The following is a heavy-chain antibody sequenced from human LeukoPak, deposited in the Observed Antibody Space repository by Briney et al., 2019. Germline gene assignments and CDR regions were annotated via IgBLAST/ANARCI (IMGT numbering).Heavy chain of an antibody. CDR2: IDPSSGGS. J-gene: IGHJ5*02. D-gene: IGHD3/OR15-3a*01. V-gene: IGHV1-2*02. Sequence: GASVKVSCKAAGYTIAGYYIHWVRKAPGQGLEWMGWIDPSSGGSTYAQEFQGRVTMIRDTSINTAYMELSSLRSDDTAVYYCATITQDWEKNHWGQGTLVTVSS. CDR3: ATITQDWEKNH. CDR1: GYTIAGYY.